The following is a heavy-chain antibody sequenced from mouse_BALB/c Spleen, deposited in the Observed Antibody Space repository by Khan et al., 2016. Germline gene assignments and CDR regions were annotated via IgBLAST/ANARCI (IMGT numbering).Heavy chain of an antibody. CDR2: IWSDGST. CDR1: GFSLTSYG. CDR3: DRHEYGKSAMDY. D-gene: IGHD2-10*02. V-gene: IGHV2-6-1*01. Sequence: VQLQESGPGLVAPSQSLSITCTISGFSLTSYGVHWVRQPPGKGLEWLVVIWSDGSTTYNSALKSRLIISKDNSKSQVFLKMNSLQADDTAMYYCDRHEYGKSAMDYWGQVTSVTVSS. J-gene: IGHJ4*01.